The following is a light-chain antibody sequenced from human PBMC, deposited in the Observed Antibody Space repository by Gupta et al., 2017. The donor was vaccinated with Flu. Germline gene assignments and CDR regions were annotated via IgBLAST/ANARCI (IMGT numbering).Light chain of an antibody. V-gene: IGLV2-14*03. CDR3: RSYTGSSTL. J-gene: IGLJ2*01. CDR1: NSDVGAYNY. Sequence: QSITISCTGSNSDVGAYNYVSWYQQHPGKAHKLIIFEVNNRPSGVSTRFSGSKSGNTASLTISGLQAEDDAHYYCRSYTGSSTLFGGGTQLTVL. CDR2: EVN.